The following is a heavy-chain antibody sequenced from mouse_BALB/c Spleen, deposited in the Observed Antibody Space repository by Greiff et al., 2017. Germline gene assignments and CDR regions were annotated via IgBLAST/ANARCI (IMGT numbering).Heavy chain of an antibody. D-gene: IGHD2-14*01. J-gene: IGHJ3*01. V-gene: IGHV2-9*02. CDR1: GFSLTSYG. Sequence: VKLVESGPGLVAPSQSLSITCTVSGFSLTSYGVHWVRQPPGKGLEWLGVIWAGGSTNYNSALMSRLSISKDNSKSQVFLKMNSLQTDDTAMYYCARDRYDGAYWGQGTLVTVSA. CDR3: ARDRYDGAY. CDR2: IWAGGST.